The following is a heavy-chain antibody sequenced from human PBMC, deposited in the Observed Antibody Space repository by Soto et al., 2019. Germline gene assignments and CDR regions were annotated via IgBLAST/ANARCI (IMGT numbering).Heavy chain of an antibody. CDR2: INTAGDT. CDR1: GFTFGIYD. Sequence: GSLRLSCAASGFTFGIYDMHWVRQATGKGLEWVSTINTAGDTYSPGSVKGRFTISRENAKNSLYLQMNSLRVDDTAVYFCVRGRDSGLYYFDSWGQATLVTVSS. CDR3: VRGRDSGLYYFDS. J-gene: IGHJ4*02. D-gene: IGHD2-21*01. V-gene: IGHV3-13*01.